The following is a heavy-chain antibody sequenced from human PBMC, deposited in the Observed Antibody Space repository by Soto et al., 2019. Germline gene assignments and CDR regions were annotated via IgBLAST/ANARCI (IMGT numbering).Heavy chain of an antibody. CDR3: ARDRAYYYGSGSYYNLAKYYYYYMDV. Sequence: SETLSLTCTVSGGSISSYYWSWIRQPPGKGLEWIGYIYYSGSTNYNPSLKSRVTISVDTSKNQFSLKLSSVTAADTAVYYCARDRAYYYGSGSYYNLAKYYYYYMDVWGKGTTVTVSS. J-gene: IGHJ6*03. CDR2: IYYSGST. V-gene: IGHV4-59*01. D-gene: IGHD3-10*01. CDR1: GGSISSYY.